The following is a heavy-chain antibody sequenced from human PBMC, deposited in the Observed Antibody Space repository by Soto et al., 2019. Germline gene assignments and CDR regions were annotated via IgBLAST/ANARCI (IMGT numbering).Heavy chain of an antibody. CDR3: AREVSSPATSDAFDI. J-gene: IGHJ3*02. CDR1: GGSLSSDNFF. D-gene: IGHD1-26*01. Sequence: QVQLQESGPGLVKPSQTLSVTCTVSGGSLSSDNFFWSWVRQHPETGLEWVGYIYHTGAAYYNPALKSRLTISLDTSKNRFSLSLISVTAADTAVYYCAREVSSPATSDAFDIWGQGTMVTVSS. V-gene: IGHV4-31*03. CDR2: IYHTGAA.